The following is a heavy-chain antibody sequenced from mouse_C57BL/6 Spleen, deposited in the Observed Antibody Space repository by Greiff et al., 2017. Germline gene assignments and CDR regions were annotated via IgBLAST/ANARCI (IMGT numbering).Heavy chain of an antibody. V-gene: IGHV5-4*01. D-gene: IGHD2-4*01. J-gene: IGHJ4*01. Sequence: EVQLQQSGGGLVKPGGSLKLSCAASGFTFSSYAMSWVRQTPEKRLEWVATISDGGSYTYYPDNVKGRFTISRDNAKNNLYLQMSHLKSEDTAMYYCARDPFYDYDRDYAMDYWGQGTSVTVSS. CDR2: ISDGGSYT. CDR1: GFTFSSYA. CDR3: ARDPFYDYDRDYAMDY.